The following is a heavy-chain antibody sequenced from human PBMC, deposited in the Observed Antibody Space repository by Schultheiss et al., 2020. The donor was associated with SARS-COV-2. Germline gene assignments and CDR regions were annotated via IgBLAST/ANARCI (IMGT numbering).Heavy chain of an antibody. CDR3: TRAPGDYDFWSGYYYYYYGMDV. Sequence: GESLKISCAVSGFTFSSYAMSWVRQAPGKGLEWVSAISSSGGSTYYADSVKGRFTISRDNSKNTLYLQMNSLKTEDTAVYYCTRAPGDYDFWSGYYYYYYGMDVWGQGTTVTVSS. J-gene: IGHJ6*02. D-gene: IGHD3-3*01. CDR1: GFTFSSYA. CDR2: ISSSGGST. V-gene: IGHV3-23*01.